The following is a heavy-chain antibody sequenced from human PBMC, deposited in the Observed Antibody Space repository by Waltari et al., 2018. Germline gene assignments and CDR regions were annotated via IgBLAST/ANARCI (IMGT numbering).Heavy chain of an antibody. CDR1: GGSLRGYY. J-gene: IGHJ6*02. Sequence: QVHLQQWGAGLLRPSETLSLICAVYGGSLRGYYWGWIRHAPGKGLEWIGEINHSPNSNYNPSLRSRVHMSIDTSQNQFSLQLTSVTAADTGVYYCVRLEDCTGPGGNCYSGAPFAVDVWGQGTTVTVPS. CDR3: VRLEDCTGPGGNCYSGAPFAVDV. CDR2: INHSPNS. D-gene: IGHD2-8*02. V-gene: IGHV4-34*01.